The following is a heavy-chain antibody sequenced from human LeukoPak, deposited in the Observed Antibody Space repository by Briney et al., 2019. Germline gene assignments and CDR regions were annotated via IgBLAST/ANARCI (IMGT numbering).Heavy chain of an antibody. Sequence: SETLSLTCTVSGGSISSSSYYWGWIRQPPGKGLEWIGSIYYSRSTYYNPSLKSRVTISVDTSKNQFSLKLSSVTAADTAVYYCARQLEQLGGGDYYFDYWGQGTLVTVSS. J-gene: IGHJ4*02. CDR3: ARQLEQLGGGDYYFDY. D-gene: IGHD6-13*01. CDR2: IYYSRST. V-gene: IGHV4-39*01. CDR1: GGSISSSSYY.